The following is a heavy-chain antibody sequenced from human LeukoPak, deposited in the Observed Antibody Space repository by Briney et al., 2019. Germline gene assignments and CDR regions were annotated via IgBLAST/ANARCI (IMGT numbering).Heavy chain of an antibody. Sequence: SETLSLTCTVSGGSISSYYWSWIRQPPGKGLEWIGYIYYSGSINYNPSLKSRVTISVDTSKNQFSLKLSSVTAADTAVYYCARDRRSQWELPGGVDYWGQGTLVTVSS. CDR2: IYYSGSI. CDR1: GGSISSYY. CDR3: ARDRRSQWELPGGVDY. D-gene: IGHD1-26*01. J-gene: IGHJ4*02. V-gene: IGHV4-59*01.